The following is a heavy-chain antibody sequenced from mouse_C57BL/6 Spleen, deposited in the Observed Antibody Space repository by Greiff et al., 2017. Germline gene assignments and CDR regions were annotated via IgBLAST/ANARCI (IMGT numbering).Heavy chain of an antibody. D-gene: IGHD2-4*01. CDR3: ARGLRDSWFAY. V-gene: IGHV1-82*01. CDR1: GYAFSSSW. J-gene: IGHJ3*01. CDR2: IYPGDGDT. Sequence: VKLQQSGPELVKPGASVKISCKASGYAFSSSWMNWVKQRPGKGLEWIGRIYPGDGDTNYNGKFKGKATLTADKSSSTAYMQLSSLTSEDSAVYFCARGLRDSWFAYWGQGTLVTVSA.